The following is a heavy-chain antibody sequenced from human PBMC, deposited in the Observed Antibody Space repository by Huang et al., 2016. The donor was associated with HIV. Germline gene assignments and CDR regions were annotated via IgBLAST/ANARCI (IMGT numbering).Heavy chain of an antibody. CDR3: VRGDYYDSRGYHPGSFDY. J-gene: IGHJ4*02. V-gene: IGHV3-30*02. Sequence: VELLEAGGGVVQPGGSLKLSCGTSGFIRSHYGMHWVRQAPCKGLEWVTCIQYDGKTKEYGVVVKGRFTVGIDNSNNTVFLQIRSLSPTDTAIYYCVRGDYYDSRGYHPGSFDYWGRGALVTVSS. CDR1: GFIRSHYG. D-gene: IGHD3-22*01. CDR2: IQYDGKTK.